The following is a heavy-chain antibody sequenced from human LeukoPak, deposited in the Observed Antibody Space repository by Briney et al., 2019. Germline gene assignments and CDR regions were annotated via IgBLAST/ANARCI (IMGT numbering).Heavy chain of an antibody. J-gene: IGHJ4*02. CDR2: ISSDGGNK. CDR3: AKDPSLVRGVIIDY. CDR1: GFTFSSYG. Sequence: GGSLRLSCAASGFTFSSYGMHWVRQAPGKGLEWVAVISSDGGNKYYADSVKGRFTISRDNSKNTLYLQMNSLRAEDTAVYYCAKDPSLVRGVIIDYWGQGTLVTVSS. V-gene: IGHV3-30*18. D-gene: IGHD3-10*01.